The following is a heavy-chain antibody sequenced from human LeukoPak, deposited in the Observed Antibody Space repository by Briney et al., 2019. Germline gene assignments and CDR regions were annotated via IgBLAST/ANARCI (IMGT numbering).Heavy chain of an antibody. CDR2: IYHSGST. J-gene: IGHJ4*02. D-gene: IGHD5-18*01. CDR1: GFTFSSYAM. Sequence: PGGSLRLSCAASGFTFSSYAMSWVRQPPGKGLEWIGEIYHSGSTNYNPSLKSRVTISVDKSKNQFSLKLSSVTAADTAVYYCASDTAMDPGDYWGQGTLVTVSS. CDR3: ASDTAMDPGDY. V-gene: IGHV4-4*02.